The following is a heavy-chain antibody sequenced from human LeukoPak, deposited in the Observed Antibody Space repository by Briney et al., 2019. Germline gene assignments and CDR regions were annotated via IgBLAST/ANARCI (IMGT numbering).Heavy chain of an antibody. CDR1: GFTFRSYS. J-gene: IGHJ4*02. CDR3: ARDILEGGETFDS. V-gene: IGHV3-21*01. CDR2: IIGSSSYI. Sequence: GGSLRLSCAASGFTFRSYSMDWVRQAPGKGLEWVSSIIGSSSYISYADSVKGRFTISRDNAENSLFLQMNSLRPEDTAVYFCARDILEGGETFDSWGQGTLVTVSA. D-gene: IGHD3-16*01.